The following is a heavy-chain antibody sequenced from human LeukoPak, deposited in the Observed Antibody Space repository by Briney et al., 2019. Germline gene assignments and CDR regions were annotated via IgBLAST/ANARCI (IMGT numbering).Heavy chain of an antibody. D-gene: IGHD4-17*01. J-gene: IGHJ4*02. CDR1: GSTFSGYW. V-gene: IGHV3-7*01. Sequence: GGSLRLSCSASGSTFSGYWMTWVRQAPGRGLEWVANIKQDGSEKYYVDSVKGRFTISRDNAKNSLYLQMNSLRAEDTAVYYCARDSGYGDYESFDYWGQGTLVTVSS. CDR3: ARDSGYGDYESFDY. CDR2: IKQDGSEK.